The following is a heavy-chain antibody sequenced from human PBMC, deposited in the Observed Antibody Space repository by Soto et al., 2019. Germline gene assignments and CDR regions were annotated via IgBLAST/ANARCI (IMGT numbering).Heavy chain of an antibody. CDR3: ARAHRVVTTYYSGMDL. Sequence: GGSLRLSCAASGFTFETHTMFWVRQAPGKGLEWVALISFGGDTKTYADSVKGRFFISRDNSDYTLTLQLDSLRSEDTGVYYCARAHRVVTTYYSGMDLWGQGTTVTVYS. D-gene: IGHD2-21*02. CDR1: GFTFETHT. V-gene: IGHV3-30-3*01. CDR2: ISFGGDTK. J-gene: IGHJ6*02.